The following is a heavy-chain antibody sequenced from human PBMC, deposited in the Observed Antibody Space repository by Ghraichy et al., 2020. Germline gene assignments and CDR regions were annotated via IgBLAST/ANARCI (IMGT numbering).Heavy chain of an antibody. CDR3: ARSTPGIAAAGPSRHYYYGMDV. V-gene: IGHV1-69*13. Sequence: SVKVSCKASGGTFSSYAISWVRQAPGQGLEWMGGIIPIFGTANYAQKFQGRVTITADESTSTAYMELSSLRSEDTAVYYCARSTPGIAAAGPSRHYYYGMDVWGQGTTVTVSS. CDR2: IIPIFGTA. J-gene: IGHJ6*02. CDR1: GGTFSSYA. D-gene: IGHD6-13*01.